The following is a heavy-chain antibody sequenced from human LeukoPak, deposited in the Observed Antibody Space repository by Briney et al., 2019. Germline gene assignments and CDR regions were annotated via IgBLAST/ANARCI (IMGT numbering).Heavy chain of an antibody. CDR2: INHSGST. J-gene: IGHJ4*02. D-gene: IGHD2-8*01. Sequence: PSETLSLTCAVYGGSFSGYYWSWIRQPLGKGLEWIGEINHSGSTNYNPSLKSRVTISVDTSKNQFSLKLSSVTAADTAVYYCARAPLSNHRRRRYYFDYWGQGTLVTVSS. CDR1: GGSFSGYY. CDR3: ARAPLSNHRRRRYYFDY. V-gene: IGHV4-34*01.